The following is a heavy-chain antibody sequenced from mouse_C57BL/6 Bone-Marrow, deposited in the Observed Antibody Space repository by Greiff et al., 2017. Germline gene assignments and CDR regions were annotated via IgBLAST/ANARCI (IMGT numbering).Heavy chain of an antibody. CDR2: IYPRSGNT. CDR1: GYTFTSYG. J-gene: IGHJ4*01. V-gene: IGHV1-81*01. D-gene: IGHD1-3*01. CDR3: ARVGDNCEDYAMDY. Sequence: QVQLQQSGAELARPGASVKLSCKASGYTFTSYGLSWVKQRTGQGLEWIGEIYPRSGNTYYNEKFKGKATLTADKSSSTAYMELRSLTSEDSAVYFCARVGDNCEDYAMDYWGQGTSVTVSS.